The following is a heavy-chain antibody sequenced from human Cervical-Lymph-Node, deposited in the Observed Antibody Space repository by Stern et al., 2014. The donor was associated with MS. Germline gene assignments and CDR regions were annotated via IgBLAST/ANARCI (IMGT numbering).Heavy chain of an antibody. CDR3: ARDPDLQSLTYFDY. CDR2: INPSGVTT. Sequence: QVQLVQSGAEVKKPGASVTISCKAYGYRLTSYYINWVRQAPGQGLEWMGIINPSGVTTTYAQKFQGRVTMTRDKATSTFYMEVRSLRYDDTAVYFCARDPDLQSLTYFDYWGQGTLVTVSS. V-gene: IGHV1-46*01. CDR1: GYRLTSYY. J-gene: IGHJ4*02. D-gene: IGHD5-24*01.